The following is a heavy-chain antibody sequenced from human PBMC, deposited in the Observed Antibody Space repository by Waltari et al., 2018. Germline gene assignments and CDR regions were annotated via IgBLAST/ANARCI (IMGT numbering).Heavy chain of an antibody. CDR3: SRAWISLILGATSAFDI. V-gene: IGHV4-34*01. J-gene: IGHJ3*02. D-gene: IGHD1-26*01. CDR2: INHSGST. Sequence: QVQLQQWGAGLLKPSETLSLTCAVYGGSFSGYYWSWIRQPPGKGLEWIGEINHSGSTNYNPSLKSRVTISVDTSKTQFSLKLSSETAADTAVYYCSRAWISLILGATSAFDIWGQGTMVTVS. CDR1: GGSFSGYY.